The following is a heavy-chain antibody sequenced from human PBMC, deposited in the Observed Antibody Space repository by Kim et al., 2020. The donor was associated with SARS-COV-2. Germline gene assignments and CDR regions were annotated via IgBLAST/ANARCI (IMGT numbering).Heavy chain of an antibody. D-gene: IGHD2-2*01. CDR2: IRSKAYGGTT. J-gene: IGHJ4*02. CDR3: TRGVVPAATVY. Sequence: GSLRLSCTASGFTFGDYAMSWVRQAPGKGLEWVGFIRSKAYGGTTEYAASVKGRFTISRDDSKSIAYLQMNSLKTEDTAVYYCTRGVVPAATVYWGQGTLVTVSS. V-gene: IGHV3-49*04. CDR1: GFTFGDYA.